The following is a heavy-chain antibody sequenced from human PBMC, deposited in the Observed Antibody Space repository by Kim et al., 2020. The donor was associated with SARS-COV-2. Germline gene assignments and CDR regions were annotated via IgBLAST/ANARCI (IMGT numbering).Heavy chain of an antibody. CDR1: GFTFSYYS. D-gene: IGHD2-2*01. Sequence: GGSLRLSCVGSGFTFSYYSMNWVRQAPGKGLEWVAYISSSSTTIYYADSLKGRLTISRDTAKNSLYLQMVGLSDEDTAVYYCARGGGYCSSTSGKYDFDSWGQGALVTVSS. CDR2: ISSSSTTI. V-gene: IGHV3-48*02. J-gene: IGHJ4*02. CDR3: ARGGGYCSSTSGKYDFDS.